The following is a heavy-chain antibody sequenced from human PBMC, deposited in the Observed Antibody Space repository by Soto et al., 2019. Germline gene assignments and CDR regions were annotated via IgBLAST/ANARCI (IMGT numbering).Heavy chain of an antibody. Sequence: SGPTLVNPTQTLTLTCTFPGFSLPAAGAGVGWIRQPPGKALEWLALIYWNDDTRYSPSLKTRLTITKDTSKNQVVLRMTNMAPVDTATYYCSRRGYGNYRRDNWFDPWGHGILVTVSS. D-gene: IGHD4-17*01. V-gene: IGHV2-5*01. J-gene: IGHJ5*02. CDR1: GFSLPAAGAG. CDR3: SRRGYGNYRRDNWFDP. CDR2: IYWNDDT.